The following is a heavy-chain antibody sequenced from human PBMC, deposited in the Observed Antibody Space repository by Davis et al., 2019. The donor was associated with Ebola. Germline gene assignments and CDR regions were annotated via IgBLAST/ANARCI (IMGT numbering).Heavy chain of an antibody. CDR2: ISSSGSTI. CDR3: ARDGPEKPYYYDSSGAFDY. D-gene: IGHD3-22*01. J-gene: IGHJ4*02. Sequence: GESLKISCASSGFTFSSYEMNWVRQAPGKGLEWVSYISSSGSTIYYADSVKGRFTISRDNAKNSLYLQMNSLRAEDTAVYYCARDGPEKPYYYDSSGAFDYWGQGTLVTVSS. V-gene: IGHV3-48*03. CDR1: GFTFSSYE.